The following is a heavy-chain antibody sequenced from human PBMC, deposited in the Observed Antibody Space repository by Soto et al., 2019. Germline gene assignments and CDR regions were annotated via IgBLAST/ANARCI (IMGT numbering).Heavy chain of an antibody. V-gene: IGHV4-59*12. CDR2: IYYSGST. J-gene: IGHJ5*02. CDR3: AREFLYYYDSSGYFGWFDP. D-gene: IGHD3-22*01. CDR1: VCSISSYY. Sequence: ETLSLTCTVYVCSISSYYWSWIRQPPKKVLEWIGYIYYSGSTNYNPSLKSRVTISVDTSKNQFSLKLSSVTAADTAVYYCAREFLYYYDSSGYFGWFDPWGQGTKVTVSS.